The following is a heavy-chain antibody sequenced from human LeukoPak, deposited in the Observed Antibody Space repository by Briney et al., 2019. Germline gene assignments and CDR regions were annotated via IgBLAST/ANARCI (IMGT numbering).Heavy chain of an antibody. V-gene: IGHV3-73*01. Sequence: GGSLRLSCAASGFPFSGSAVHCVRHASGKGLEWVGRIRSKAHNYATGYAASVQGRFTISRDDSKNMAYLQMNSLKTEDTALYYCTRPGGNFDYWGQGTLVTVSS. CDR3: TRPGGNFDY. D-gene: IGHD3-16*01. CDR1: GFPFSGSA. J-gene: IGHJ4*01. CDR2: IRSKAHNYAT.